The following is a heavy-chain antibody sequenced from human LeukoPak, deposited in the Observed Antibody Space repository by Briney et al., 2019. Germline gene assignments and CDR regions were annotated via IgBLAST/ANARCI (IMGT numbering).Heavy chain of an antibody. Sequence: PSETLSLTCAVYGGSFSGYYWSWIRQPPGKGLEWIGEINHSGSTNYNPSLKGRVTISVDTSKNQFSLKLSSVTAADTAVYYCALSPYYGSGSYYYWGQGTLVTVSS. CDR1: GGSFSGYY. J-gene: IGHJ4*02. CDR2: INHSGST. D-gene: IGHD3-10*01. V-gene: IGHV4-34*01. CDR3: ALSPYYGSGSYYY.